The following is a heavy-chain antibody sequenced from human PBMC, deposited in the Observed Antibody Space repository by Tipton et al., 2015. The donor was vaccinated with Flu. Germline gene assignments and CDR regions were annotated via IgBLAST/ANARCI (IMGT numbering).Heavy chain of an antibody. J-gene: IGHJ5*02. D-gene: IGHD1-26*01. CDR2: INQSGRP. V-gene: IGHV4-34*01. CDR1: GGSFSAYY. CDR3: ARGSWEVRFDP. Sequence: TLSLTCAVYGGSFSAYYWSWIRQSPGKGLEWIGEINQSGRPNYNPSLKNRVTISVDTSKNQFSLSLTSVTAADTAMYYCARGSWEVRFDPWGQGTLVTVSS.